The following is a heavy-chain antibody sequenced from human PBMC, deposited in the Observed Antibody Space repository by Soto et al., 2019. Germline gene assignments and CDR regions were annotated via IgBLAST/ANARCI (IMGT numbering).Heavy chain of an antibody. Sequence: SGKVSCKASGDNFNTYAISLVRQAPGLGLEWVGWISAYNGNTNYGQKFQGRVTMTTDASTTTAYMEFRGLRSDDTAVYFCARHCGNDLSAPGAVFDSWAKGPLVPGPQ. V-gene: IGHV1-18*01. CDR1: GDNFNTYA. CDR2: ISAYNGNT. J-gene: IGHJ4*02. D-gene: IGHD2-21*01. CDR3: ARHCGNDLSAPGAVFDS.